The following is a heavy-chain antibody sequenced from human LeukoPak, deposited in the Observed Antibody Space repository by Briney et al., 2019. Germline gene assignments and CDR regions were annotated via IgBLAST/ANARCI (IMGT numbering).Heavy chain of an antibody. D-gene: IGHD5-12*01. CDR3: ARRDIVATRNAFDI. CDR1: GFTFSSYS. V-gene: IGHV3-21*01. J-gene: IGHJ3*02. CDR2: ISSSSSYM. Sequence: GGSLRLSCAASGFTFSSYSMNWVRQAPGKGLEWVSSISSSSSYMYYADSVKGRFTISRDNAKNSLYLQMNSLRAEDTAVYYCARRDIVATRNAFDIWGQGTMVTVSS.